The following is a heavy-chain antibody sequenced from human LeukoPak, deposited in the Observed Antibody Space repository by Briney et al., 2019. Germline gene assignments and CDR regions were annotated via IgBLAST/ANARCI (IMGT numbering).Heavy chain of an antibody. CDR2: IYDSGSI. Sequence: SETLSLTCTVSGGSISSYYWSWIRQPPGKGLEWIGYIYDSGSINHNPSLRSRVTMSADTSKNQFSLNPTSVTAADTAVYYCATGAITVVRGARFGPKFDYWGQGTLVTVSS. CDR3: ATGAITVVRGARFGPKFDY. J-gene: IGHJ4*02. V-gene: IGHV4-59*08. CDR1: GGSISSYY. D-gene: IGHD3-10*01.